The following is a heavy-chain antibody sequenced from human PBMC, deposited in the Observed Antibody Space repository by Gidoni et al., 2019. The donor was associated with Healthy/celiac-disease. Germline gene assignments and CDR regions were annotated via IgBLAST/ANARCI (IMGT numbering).Heavy chain of an antibody. CDR3: AREFGGPLRI. CDR2: IYYSGST. Sequence: LQLQESGPGLVKPSETLSLTCTVSGRSIRSSSYYWGWIRQPPGKGLEWIGSIYYSGSTYYNPSLKSRVTISVDTSKNQFSLKLSSVTAADTAVYYCAREFGGPLRIWGQGTLVTVSS. D-gene: IGHD3-16*01. CDR1: GRSIRSSSYY. V-gene: IGHV4-39*02. J-gene: IGHJ4*02.